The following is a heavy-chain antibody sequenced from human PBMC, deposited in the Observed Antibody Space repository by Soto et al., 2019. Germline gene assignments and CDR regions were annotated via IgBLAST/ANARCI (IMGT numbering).Heavy chain of an antibody. D-gene: IGHD6-19*01. Sequence: QVQLVQSGAEVKKPGASVKVSCKASGYTFTSYDINWVRQATGQGLEWMGWMNPNSGNTGYAQKFQGRVTMTRNTSISTAYMELSSLRSEDTAVYYCARYSSGWYWGRPLYGMDVWGQATTVTVSS. CDR1: GYTFTSYD. V-gene: IGHV1-8*01. CDR3: ARYSSGWYWGRPLYGMDV. CDR2: MNPNSGNT. J-gene: IGHJ6*02.